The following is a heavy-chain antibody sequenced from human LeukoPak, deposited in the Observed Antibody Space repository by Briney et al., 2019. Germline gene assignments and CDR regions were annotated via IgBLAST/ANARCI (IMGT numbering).Heavy chain of an antibody. D-gene: IGHD4-23*01. V-gene: IGHV3-66*01. CDR2: IYSGGSR. Sequence: GRSLRLSCAASGFTVSSNYMSWVRQAPGKGLEWVSVIYSGGSRYYADSVKGRFTISRDNSKNTLYLQMNSLRAEDTAVYYCARGTEGNPYLHGDYWGQGTLVTVSS. CDR3: ARGTEGNPYLHGDY. J-gene: IGHJ4*02. CDR1: GFTVSSNY.